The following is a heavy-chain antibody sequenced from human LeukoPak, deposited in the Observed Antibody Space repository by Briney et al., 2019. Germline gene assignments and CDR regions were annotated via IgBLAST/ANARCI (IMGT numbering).Heavy chain of an antibody. CDR2: IIPIFGTA. CDR3: ARVVYGSGSYGFDY. Sequence: GASVKVSXKASGGTFRSYAISWMRQAPGQGLEWIGRIIPIFGTANYAQKFQGRVTITTDESTSTAYMELSSLRSEDTAVYYCARVVYGSGSYGFDYWGQGTLVTVSS. J-gene: IGHJ4*02. CDR1: GGTFRSYA. V-gene: IGHV1-69*05. D-gene: IGHD3-10*01.